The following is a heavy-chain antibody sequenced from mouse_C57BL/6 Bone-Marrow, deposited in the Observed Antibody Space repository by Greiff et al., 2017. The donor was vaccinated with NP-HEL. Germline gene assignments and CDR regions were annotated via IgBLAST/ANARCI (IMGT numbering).Heavy chain of an antibody. CDR2: IDPSDSYT. CDR1: GYTFTSYW. Sequence: QVQLKESGAELVKPGASVKLSCKASGYTFTSYWMQWVKQRPGQGLEWIGEIDPSDSYTNYNQKFKGKATLTVDTSSSTAYMQLSSLTSEDSAVYYCASYYGSRDFDYWGQGTTLTVSS. D-gene: IGHD1-1*01. J-gene: IGHJ2*01. V-gene: IGHV1-50*01. CDR3: ASYYGSRDFDY.